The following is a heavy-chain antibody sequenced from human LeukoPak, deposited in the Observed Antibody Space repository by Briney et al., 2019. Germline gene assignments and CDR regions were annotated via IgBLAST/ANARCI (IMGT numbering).Heavy chain of an antibody. CDR1: GGSISSGDYY. V-gene: IGHV4-30-4*01. CDR2: IYYSGST. D-gene: IGHD3-10*02. J-gene: IGHJ4*02. Sequence: SETLSLTCTVSGGSISSGDYYWSWIRQPPGKGLEWIGYIYYSGSTYYNPSLKSRVTISVDTSKNQFSLKLSSVTAADTAVYYCARSYVRRLANGDYFDYWGQGTLVTVSS. CDR3: ARSYVRRLANGDYFDY.